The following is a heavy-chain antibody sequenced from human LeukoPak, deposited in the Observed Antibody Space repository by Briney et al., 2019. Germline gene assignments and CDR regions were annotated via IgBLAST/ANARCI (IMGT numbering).Heavy chain of an antibody. D-gene: IGHD3-10*01. CDR2: IYTSGST. Sequence: SETLSLTCAVSGYSISSGYYWSWIRQPAGKGLEWIGRIYTSGSTNYNPSLKNRVTMLVDTSKNQFSLKLSSVTAADTAVYYCARDFKWFGESYHYYYMDVWGKGTTVTVSS. CDR3: ARDFKWFGESYHYYYMDV. V-gene: IGHV4-4*07. CDR1: GYSISSGYY. J-gene: IGHJ6*03.